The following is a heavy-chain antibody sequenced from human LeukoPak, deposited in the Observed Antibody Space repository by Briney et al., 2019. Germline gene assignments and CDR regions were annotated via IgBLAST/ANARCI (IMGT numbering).Heavy chain of an antibody. D-gene: IGHD3-22*01. J-gene: IGHJ1*01. CDR3: ARGTYYYDSSGYLPRPPEYFQH. V-gene: IGHV1-69*04. CDR1: GGTFSSYA. CDR2: IIPILGIA. Sequence: ASVKVSCKASGGTFSSYAISWVRQAPGQGLEWMGRIIPILGIANYAQKFQGRVTITADKSTSTAYMELSSLRSEDTAVYYCARGTYYYDSSGYLPRPPEYFQHWGQGTLVTVSS.